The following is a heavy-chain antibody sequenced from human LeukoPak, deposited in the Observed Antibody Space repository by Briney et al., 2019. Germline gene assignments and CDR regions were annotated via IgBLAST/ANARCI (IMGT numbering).Heavy chain of an antibody. J-gene: IGHJ5*02. V-gene: IGHV3-30*02. Sequence: GGSLRLSCAASGFTFSSYGMHWVRQAPGKGLEWVAFIRYDGSNKYYADSVKGRFTISRDNSKNTLYLQMNSLRVEDTALYYCAKGASSGWLLYWFDPWGPGTLVTVSS. CDR1: GFTFSSYG. D-gene: IGHD6-19*01. CDR2: IRYDGSNK. CDR3: AKGASSGWLLYWFDP.